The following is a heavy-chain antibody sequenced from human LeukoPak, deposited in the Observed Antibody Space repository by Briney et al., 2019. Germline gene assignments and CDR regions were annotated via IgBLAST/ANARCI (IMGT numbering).Heavy chain of an antibody. V-gene: IGHV3-21*01. CDR1: GFTFSDYA. CDR3: AREIRSSSVFDY. J-gene: IGHJ4*02. D-gene: IGHD6-6*01. CDR2: ISSRNSYI. Sequence: GGSLRLSCAASGFTFSDYAMSWVRQAPGKGPEWVSSISSRNSYIYYADSVKGRFTISRDNAKNSLYLQMNSLRAEDTAVYYCAREIRSSSVFDYWGQGTLVTVSS.